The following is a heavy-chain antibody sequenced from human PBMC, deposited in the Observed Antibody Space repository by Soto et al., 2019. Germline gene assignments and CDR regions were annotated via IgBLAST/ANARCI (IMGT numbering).Heavy chain of an antibody. CDR2: ISSSSSYI. V-gene: IGHV3-21*01. D-gene: IGHD3-22*01. J-gene: IGHJ4*02. Sequence: EVQLVESGGGLVKPGGSLRRSCAASGFTFSSYSMNWVRQAPGKGLEWVSSISSSSSYIYYADSVKGRFTISRDNAKNSLYLQMNSLRAEDTAVYYCARDRYDSSGPPPYFDYWGQGTLVTVSS. CDR3: ARDRYDSSGPPPYFDY. CDR1: GFTFSSYS.